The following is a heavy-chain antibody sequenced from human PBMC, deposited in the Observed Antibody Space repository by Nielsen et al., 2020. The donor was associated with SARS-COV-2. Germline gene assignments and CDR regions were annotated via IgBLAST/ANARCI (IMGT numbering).Heavy chain of an antibody. CDR2: IYTSGST. V-gene: IGHV4-4*07. CDR1: GGAISTNY. Sequence: SETLSLTCTVSGGAISTNYWTWIRQPAGKGLEWIGRIYTSGSTKYNPSLKSRVTMSVDTSKNQFSLELSSVTAADTAVYYCARGQHYYDSSGYYVDYWGQGTLVTVSS. J-gene: IGHJ4*02. CDR3: ARGQHYYDSSGYYVDY. D-gene: IGHD3-22*01.